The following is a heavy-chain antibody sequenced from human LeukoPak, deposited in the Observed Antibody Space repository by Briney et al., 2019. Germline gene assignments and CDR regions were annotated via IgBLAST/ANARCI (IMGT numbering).Heavy chain of an antibody. V-gene: IGHV3-53*01. CDR2: IYRDGST. Sequence: PGGSLRLSCAASGLNVSTNNMNWVRQARGKGLEWVSAIYRDGSTLNANSVKGRFTISRDSSKNTLYLQMNSLRAEDTAVYYCARGYSSADYWGQGTLVTVSS. D-gene: IGHD5-18*01. CDR3: ARGYSSADY. J-gene: IGHJ4*02. CDR1: GLNVSTNN.